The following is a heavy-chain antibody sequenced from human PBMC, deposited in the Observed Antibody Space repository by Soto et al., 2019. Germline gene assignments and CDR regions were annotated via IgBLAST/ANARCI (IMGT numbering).Heavy chain of an antibody. V-gene: IGHV3-53*01. J-gene: IGHJ3*02. CDR2: IYGGGTT. D-gene: IGHD2-2*01. Sequence: PGGSLRLSCAASGFTVSSNYMSWVRQAPGKGLEWVSIIYGGGTTFYADSVKGRFTISRDNSKNKLYLQMNSLRAEDTAMYYCAGGRKEPTAIGVAFPIWGQGTMVTVSS. CDR1: GFTVSSNY. CDR3: AGGRKEPTAIGVAFPI.